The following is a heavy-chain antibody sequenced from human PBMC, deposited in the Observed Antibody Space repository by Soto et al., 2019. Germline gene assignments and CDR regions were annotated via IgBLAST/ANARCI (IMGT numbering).Heavy chain of an antibody. V-gene: IGHV1-69*12. D-gene: IGHD2-2*01. CDR3: VRGPGYEGYFDD. J-gene: IGHJ4*02. CDR2: IILPFGTP. CDR1: GTTFSNFA. Sequence: QVRLVQSGAEVKKTESSVKVSCEASGTTFSNFAIGWVRQAPGQGLEWMGGIILPFGTPNYAQKFQGRVTISADESMTTVYMELRGLRSGDTAVFCCVRGPGYEGYFDDWGQGTLVTASS.